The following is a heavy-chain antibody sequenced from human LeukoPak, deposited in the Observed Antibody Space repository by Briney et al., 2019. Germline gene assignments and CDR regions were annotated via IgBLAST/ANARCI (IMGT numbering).Heavy chain of an antibody. Sequence: GGSLRPSCAASGFTFSSYWMSWVRQAPGKGLEWVANIKQDGSEKYYVDSVKGRFTISRDNAKNSLYLQMNSLRAVDTAVYYCARDMENYYDSSGYARYRYYYYMDVWGKGTTVTISS. J-gene: IGHJ6*03. CDR3: ARDMENYYDSSGYARYRYYYYMDV. CDR1: GFTFSSYW. CDR2: IKQDGSEK. D-gene: IGHD3-22*01. V-gene: IGHV3-7*01.